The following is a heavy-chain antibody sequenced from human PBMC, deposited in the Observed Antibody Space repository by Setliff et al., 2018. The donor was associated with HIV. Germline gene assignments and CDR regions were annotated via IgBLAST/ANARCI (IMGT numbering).Heavy chain of an antibody. CDR3: ARPNYYDSSGSFDY. CDR1: GFTFSNYA. J-gene: IGHJ4*02. CDR2: ISGSGSST. D-gene: IGHD3-22*01. V-gene: IGHV3-23*01. Sequence: PGGSLRLSCAASGFTFSNYAMTWVRQAPGKGLEWVSAISGSGSSTYYADSVKGRFTIARDNAKNSLYLQMNSLRAEDTAVYYCARPNYYDSSGSFDYWGQGTLVTVSS.